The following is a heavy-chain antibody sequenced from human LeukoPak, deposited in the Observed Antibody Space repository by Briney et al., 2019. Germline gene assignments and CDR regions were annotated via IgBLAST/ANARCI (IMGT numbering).Heavy chain of an antibody. CDR3: ARGSSYARGAGFDY. V-gene: IGHV1-46*01. CDR2: INPNGGSA. Sequence: ASVQVSCQTSGYIFTNYYIHWVRQAPGQGIECMGIINPNGGSAGYAQKFQGRVTMTRDTSTSTVYLAVSSLSSADKAVDYCARGSSYARGAGFDYWGQGTLVSVSS. CDR1: GYIFTNYY. D-gene: IGHD2-2*01. J-gene: IGHJ4*02.